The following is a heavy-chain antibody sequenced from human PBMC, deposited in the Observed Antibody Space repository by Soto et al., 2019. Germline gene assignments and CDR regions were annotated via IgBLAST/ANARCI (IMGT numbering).Heavy chain of an antibody. V-gene: IGHV1-18*04. D-gene: IGHD3-10*01. CDR3: AREQDTYYYGSGSYPYYFDY. CDR2: ISAYNGNT. CDR1: GYTFTSYG. J-gene: IGHJ4*02. Sequence: QVQLVQSGAEVKKPGASVKVSCKASGYTFTSYGISWVRQAPGQGLEWMGWISAYNGNTNYAQKLQGRVTMTTDTSTSTAYMELRSLRSDDTAVYYCAREQDTYYYGSGSYPYYFDYWGQGTLVTASS.